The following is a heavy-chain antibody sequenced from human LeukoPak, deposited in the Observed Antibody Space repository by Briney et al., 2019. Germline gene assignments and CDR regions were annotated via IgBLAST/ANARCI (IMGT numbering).Heavy chain of an antibody. V-gene: IGHV1-69*13. CDR3: ASKRLRFYYYYGMDV. D-gene: IGHD5-12*01. CDR2: IIPIFGTA. Sequence: ALVKVSCKASGGTFSSYAISWVRQAPGQGLEWMGGIIPIFGTANYAQKFQGRVTITADESTSTAYMELSSLRSEDTAVYYCASKRLRFYYYYGMDVWGQGTTVTVSS. J-gene: IGHJ6*02. CDR1: GGTFSSYA.